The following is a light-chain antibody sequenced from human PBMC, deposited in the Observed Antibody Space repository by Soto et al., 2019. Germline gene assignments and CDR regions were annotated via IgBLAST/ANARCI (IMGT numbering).Light chain of an antibody. J-gene: IGKJ4*01. CDR2: GAS. Sequence: EIVLTQSPGTLSLSPGERATLSCRASQTVSSSYLAWFQQKPGQAPRLLIYGASYRATGIPDRFSGSGSGTDFTLTISRLEPEDFAVYYCQQYGTSPLLTFGAGTRVEV. V-gene: IGKV3-20*01. CDR3: QQYGTSPLLT. CDR1: QTVSSSY.